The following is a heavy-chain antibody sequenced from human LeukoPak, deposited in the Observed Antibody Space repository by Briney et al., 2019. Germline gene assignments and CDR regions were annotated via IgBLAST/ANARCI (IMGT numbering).Heavy chain of an antibody. CDR2: INWNGGST. CDR1: GFTFDDYG. V-gene: IGHV3-20*04. J-gene: IGHJ5*02. Sequence: GGSLRLSCAASGFTFDDYGMSWVRQAPGEGLEWISGINWNGGSTGYADSVKGRFTISRDNAKNSLYLQMNSLRAEDTALYYCARNYDSSGYYPYWFDPWGQGTLVTVSS. CDR3: ARNYDSSGYYPYWFDP. D-gene: IGHD3-22*01.